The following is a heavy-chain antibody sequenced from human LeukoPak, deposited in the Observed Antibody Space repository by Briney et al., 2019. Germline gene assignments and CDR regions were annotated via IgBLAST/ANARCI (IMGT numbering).Heavy chain of an antibody. CDR2: IYYSGST. CDR3: ARVRGGYDLAGFDY. D-gene: IGHD5-12*01. V-gene: IGHV4-59*01. J-gene: IGHJ4*02. CDR1: GGSISSYY. Sequence: PSETLSLTCTVSGGSISSYYWSWIRQSPGKGLEWIGYIYYSGSTNYNPSLKSRVTISVDTSKNQFSLKLSSVTAADTAVYYCARVRGGYDLAGFDYWGQGTLVTVSS.